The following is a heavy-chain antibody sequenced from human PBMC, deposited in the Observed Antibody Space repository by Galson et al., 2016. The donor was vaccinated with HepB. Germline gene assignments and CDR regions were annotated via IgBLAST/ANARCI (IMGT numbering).Heavy chain of an antibody. CDR1: GFTFSNYA. CDR2: ISGSGSTT. V-gene: IGHV3-23*01. D-gene: IGHD3-16*01. Sequence: SLRLSCAVSGFTFSNYAMSWVRQSPGKGLEWVSSISGSGSTTYYADSVQGRFTISRDNSKNTLYLQMDSLRADDTAVYYCAKGSFGFDSWGQGTLVAVSS. CDR3: AKGSFGFDS. J-gene: IGHJ4*02.